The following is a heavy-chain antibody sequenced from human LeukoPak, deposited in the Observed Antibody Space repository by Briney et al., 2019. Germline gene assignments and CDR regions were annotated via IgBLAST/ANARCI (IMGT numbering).Heavy chain of an antibody. Sequence: SETLSLTCAVFGGSFSDYSWTWIRQTPGKGLEWIGEINHRGGTNYNPSLKSRLTISVDTSENQFSLNLTSVTAADTAVYYCARARGHYYGSGPIDYWGQGTLVTVSS. CDR2: INHRGGT. CDR1: GGSFSDYS. CDR3: ARARGHYYGSGPIDY. J-gene: IGHJ4*02. V-gene: IGHV4-34*01. D-gene: IGHD3-10*01.